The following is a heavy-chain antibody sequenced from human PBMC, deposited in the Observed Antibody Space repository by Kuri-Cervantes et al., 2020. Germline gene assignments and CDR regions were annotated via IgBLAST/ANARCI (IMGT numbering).Heavy chain of an antibody. CDR2: ISAYNDNT. J-gene: IGHJ4*02. Sequence: ASVKVSCKASGGTFSSYAISWVRQAPGQGLEWMGWISAYNDNTNYAQNLQGRVTMTTDTSTSTAYMELRSLRSDDTAVYYCATVYCGGDCYVPGDFDYWGQGTLVTVSS. D-gene: IGHD2-21*02. CDR1: GGTFSSYA. CDR3: ATVYCGGDCYVPGDFDY. V-gene: IGHV1-18*01.